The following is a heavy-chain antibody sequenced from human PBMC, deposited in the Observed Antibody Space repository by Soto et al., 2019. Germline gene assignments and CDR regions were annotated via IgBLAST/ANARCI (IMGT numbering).Heavy chain of an antibody. J-gene: IGHJ6*02. D-gene: IGHD3-22*01. CDR1: GGSISSGDYY. CDR3: ARDEGDSSGYYFFYGMDV. CDR2: IYYSGST. V-gene: IGHV4-30-4*01. Sequence: SETLSLTCTVSGGSISSGDYYWSWIRQPPGKGLEWIGYIYYSGSTYYNPSLKSRVTISVDASKNQFSLKLSYVTAADTAVYYCARDEGDSSGYYFFYGMDVWGQGTTVTVSS.